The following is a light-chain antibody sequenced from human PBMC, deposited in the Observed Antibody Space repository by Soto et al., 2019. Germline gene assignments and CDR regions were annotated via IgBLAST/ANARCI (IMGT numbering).Light chain of an antibody. CDR3: TSWTTSNTMI. CDR2: DVN. V-gene: IGLV2-14*03. CDR1: RSDIGAYNY. J-gene: IGLJ2*01. Sequence: QSVLTQPASVSGSPGQSITISCTGTRSDIGAYNYVSWYQQHPGKAPKLMIYDVNIRPSGVSNRFSGSKSGNTASLTISGLQAEDEADYYCTSWTTSNTMIFGGGTQLTVL.